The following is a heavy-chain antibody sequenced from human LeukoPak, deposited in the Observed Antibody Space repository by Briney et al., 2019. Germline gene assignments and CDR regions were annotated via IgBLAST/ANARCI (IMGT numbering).Heavy chain of an antibody. CDR1: GFTFSSYA. CDR3: AKDRGCSGGSCYSVGAFDI. CDR2: ISGNGGST. D-gene: IGHD2-15*01. V-gene: IGHV3-23*01. Sequence: GGSLRLSCAASGFTFSSYAMSWVRLAPDKGLELVSVISGNGGSTYYADSVKGRFTISRGNSKNTLYLQMNSLRAEDTAVYHCAKDRGCSGGSCYSVGAFDIWGQGTMVTVSS. J-gene: IGHJ3*02.